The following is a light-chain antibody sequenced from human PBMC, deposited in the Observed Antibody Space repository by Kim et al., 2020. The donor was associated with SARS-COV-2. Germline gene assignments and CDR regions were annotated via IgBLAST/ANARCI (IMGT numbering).Light chain of an antibody. Sequence: EIVMTQSPATLSVSPGERATLSCRASQSVSSNLAWYQQKPGQAPRLLIYGASTRATGIPARFSGSGSGTEFTLTISSLQSEDFAVYYCQHQSKFGGGTKVDIK. CDR1: QSVSSN. CDR3: QHQSK. CDR2: GAS. J-gene: IGKJ4*02. V-gene: IGKV3-15*01.